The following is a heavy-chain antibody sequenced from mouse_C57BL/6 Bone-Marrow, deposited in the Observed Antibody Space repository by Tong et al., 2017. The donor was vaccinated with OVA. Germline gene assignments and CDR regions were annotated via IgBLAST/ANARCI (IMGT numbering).Heavy chain of an antibody. CDR2: INSDGGST. Sequence: EVQLQESGGGLVQPGESLKLSCESNEYEFPSHDMSWVRKTPEKRLELVAAINSDGGSTYYPDTMERRFIISRDNTKKSMYRQMSSLRTEDTAMYYCATYNTIVSYWYCDVWGTGTTVTVSS. V-gene: IGHV5-2*01. CDR1: EYEFPSHD. CDR3: ATYNTIVSYWYCDV. J-gene: IGHJ1*03. D-gene: IGHD1-1*01.